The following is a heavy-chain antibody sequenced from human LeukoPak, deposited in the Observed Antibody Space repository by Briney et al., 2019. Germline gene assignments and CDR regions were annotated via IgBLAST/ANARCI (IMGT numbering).Heavy chain of an antibody. CDR1: GGSISNY. V-gene: IGHV4-59*01. D-gene: IGHD3-22*01. Sequence: PSETLSLTCTVSGGSISNYWSWIRQPPGKGLEWIGYIYYSGSTNYNPPLKSRVTISVDTSKNQFSLKLSSVTAADTAVYYCARLSNDSSGYYYYFDYWGQGTLVTVSS. CDR3: ARLSNDSSGYYYYFDY. J-gene: IGHJ4*02. CDR2: IYYSGST.